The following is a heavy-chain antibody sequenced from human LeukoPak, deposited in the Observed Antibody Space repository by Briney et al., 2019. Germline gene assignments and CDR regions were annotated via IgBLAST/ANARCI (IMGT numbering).Heavy chain of an antibody. D-gene: IGHD6-19*01. CDR3: AKDKVRVGSSGWNIFDY. V-gene: IGHV3-23*01. CDR1: GFTFSSYA. J-gene: IGHJ4*02. Sequence: PGGSLRLSCAASGFTFSSYAMSWVRQAPGKGLEWVSAISGSGGSTYYADSVKGRFTISRDNSKNTLYLQMNSLRAEDTAVYYCAKDKVRVGSSGWNIFDYWGQGTLVTVSS. CDR2: ISGSGGST.